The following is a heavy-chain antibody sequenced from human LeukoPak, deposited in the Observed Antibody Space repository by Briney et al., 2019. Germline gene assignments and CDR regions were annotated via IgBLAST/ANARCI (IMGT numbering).Heavy chain of an antibody. CDR3: ARTSVGPQGIWDLGYFDY. D-gene: IGHD6-13*01. CDR2: ISSSGSTI. J-gene: IGHJ4*02. V-gene: IGHV3-11*01. Sequence: PGGSLRLSCAASGFTFSDYYMSWIRQAPGKGLEWVSYISSSGSTIYYADSVKGRFTISRDNAKNSLYLQMNSLRAEDTAVYYCARTSVGPQGIWDLGYFDYRGQGTLVTVSS. CDR1: GFTFSDYY.